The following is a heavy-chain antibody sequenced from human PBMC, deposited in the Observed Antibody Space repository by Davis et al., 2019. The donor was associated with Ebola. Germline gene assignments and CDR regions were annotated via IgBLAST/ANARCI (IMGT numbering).Heavy chain of an antibody. CDR1: GGSFSGYY. J-gene: IGHJ6*02. CDR3: ARDRPSSMRGYCYGMDV. V-gene: IGHV4-34*01. CDR2: INHSGST. Sequence: GSLRLSCAVYGGSFSGYYWSWIRQPPGKGLEWIGEINHSGSTNYNPSLKSRVTISVDTSKNQFSLKLSSVTAADTAVYYCARDRPSSMRGYCYGMDVWGQGTTVTVSS.